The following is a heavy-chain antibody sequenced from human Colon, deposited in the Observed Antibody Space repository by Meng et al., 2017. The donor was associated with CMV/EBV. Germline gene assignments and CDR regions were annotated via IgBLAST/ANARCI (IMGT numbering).Heavy chain of an antibody. D-gene: IGHD4-17*01. V-gene: IGHV1-18*01. J-gene: IGHJ4*02. CDR2: ISTYNGNT. Sequence: QVQLVQSGAEVKKPGAPVKVSCPASGYTFNSYPISWVRQAPGQGLEWMGWISTYNGNTNYAQKFQGRLTLTTDTSTSTAYMELRGLRSDDTAVYYCAREKATETTFMLLYWGLGTLVTVSS. CDR1: GYTFNSYP. CDR3: AREKATETTFMLLY.